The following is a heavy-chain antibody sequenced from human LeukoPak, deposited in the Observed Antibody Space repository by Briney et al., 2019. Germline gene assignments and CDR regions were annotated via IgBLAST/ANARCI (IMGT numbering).Heavy chain of an antibody. V-gene: IGHV3-48*02. CDR2: ISSGSSIR. Sequence: QPGGSLRLSCSMSGFTLSHYAMSWVRQAPGKGLEWVSYISSGSSIRYFADSVKGRFTISRDNGENSLFLQMNSLRDDDTAVYYCAREAYDSSGYFYNWGQGTLVTVSS. J-gene: IGHJ4*02. D-gene: IGHD3-22*01. CDR1: GFTLSHYA. CDR3: AREAYDSSGYFYN.